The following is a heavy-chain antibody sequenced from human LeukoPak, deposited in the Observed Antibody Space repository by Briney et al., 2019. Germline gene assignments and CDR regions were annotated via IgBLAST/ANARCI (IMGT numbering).Heavy chain of an antibody. V-gene: IGHV3-7*05. CDR3: ARGEAGVFDC. J-gene: IGHJ4*02. CDR2: INKDGSAK. D-gene: IGHD6-25*01. Sequence: PGGSLRLSCAASGFTFSSYWMSWVRQAPGKGLEWVAHINKDGSAKLYVDSVRGRFTISRDNAKNSVYLQMNSLRAEDTAMYYCARGEAGVFDCWGQGTLVTVSS. CDR1: GFTFSSYW.